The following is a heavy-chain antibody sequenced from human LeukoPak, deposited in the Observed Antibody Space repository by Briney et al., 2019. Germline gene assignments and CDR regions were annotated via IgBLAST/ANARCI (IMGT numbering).Heavy chain of an antibody. V-gene: IGHV3-20*04. J-gene: IGHJ4*02. Sequence: GGSLRLSCAASGFTFSNYALSWVRQAPGKGLEWVSGINWNGGSTGYADSVKGRFTISRDNAKNSLYLQMNSLRAEDTALYYCAREGYSSSSSDYWGQGTLVTVSS. D-gene: IGHD6-6*01. CDR1: GFTFSNYA. CDR3: AREGYSSSSSDY. CDR2: INWNGGST.